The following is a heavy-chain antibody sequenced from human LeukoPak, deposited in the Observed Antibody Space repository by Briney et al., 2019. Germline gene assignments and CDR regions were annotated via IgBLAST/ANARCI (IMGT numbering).Heavy chain of an antibody. D-gene: IGHD2-15*01. CDR2: INPRDANT. V-gene: IGHV1-46*01. Sequence: ASVKVSCKASGYNFISYHMHWVRQATGQGLEWMGMINPRDANTYYAQKFQGRVTMTRDTATSTVYMELSSLRSEDTAMYYCSRELSGGYFDFWGQGSLVTVSS. J-gene: IGHJ4*02. CDR1: GYNFISYH. CDR3: SRELSGGYFDF.